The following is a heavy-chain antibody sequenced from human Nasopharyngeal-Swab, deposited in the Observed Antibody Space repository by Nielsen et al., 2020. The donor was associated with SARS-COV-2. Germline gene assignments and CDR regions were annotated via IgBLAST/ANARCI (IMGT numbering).Heavy chain of an antibody. J-gene: IGHJ6*02. V-gene: IGHV4-34*01. CDR2: INHSGST. Sequence: WIRQPPGKGLEWIGEINHSGSTNYNPSLKSRVTISVDTSKNQFSLKLSSVTAADTAVYYCARGSPGGGGNYSWAKYYYYGMDVWGQGTTVTVSS. CDR3: ARGSPGGGGNYSWAKYYYYGMDV. D-gene: IGHD1-26*01.